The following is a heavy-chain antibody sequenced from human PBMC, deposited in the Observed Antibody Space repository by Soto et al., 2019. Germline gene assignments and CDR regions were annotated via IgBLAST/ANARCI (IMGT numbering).Heavy chain of an antibody. CDR2: IDPRDSYT. D-gene: IGHD2-2*02. Sequence: PXESLKISFKGSGYSFTNNWISWVRQIPGKGLEWMGRIDPRDSYTNYSPSFQGHVTISVDKSDNTSYLQWNTLKASDSAMYFCARSYCLPNSCYNGYFDYWGRGTLVTVSS. J-gene: IGHJ4*01. CDR3: ARSYCLPNSCYNGYFDY. CDR1: GYSFTNNW. V-gene: IGHV5-10-1*01.